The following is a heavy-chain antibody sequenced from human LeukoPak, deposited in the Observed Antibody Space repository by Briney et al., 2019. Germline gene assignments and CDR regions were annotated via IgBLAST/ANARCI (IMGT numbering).Heavy chain of an antibody. CDR1: GDTVSSDSAT. CDR3: ARIGHPWGIEDAFDI. J-gene: IGHJ3*02. V-gene: IGHV6-1*01. Sequence: SQTLSLTCAISGDTVSSDSATWNWIRQSPSRGLEWLGRTYYTSKWYSDYAVSVKSRITINPDTSKNQFSLQLNSVTPEDTAVYYCARIGHPWGIEDAFDIWGQGTMVTVSS. D-gene: IGHD3-16*01. CDR2: TYYTSKWYS.